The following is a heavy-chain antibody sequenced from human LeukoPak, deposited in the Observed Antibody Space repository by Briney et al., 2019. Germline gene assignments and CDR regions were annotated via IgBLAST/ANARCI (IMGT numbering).Heavy chain of an antibody. J-gene: IGHJ4*02. D-gene: IGHD3-22*01. CDR2: ISYDGSNK. V-gene: IGHV3-30-3*01. Sequence: GGSLRLSCAASGFTFSSYAMSWVRQAPGKGLEWVAVISYDGSNKYYADSVKGRFTISRDNSKNTLYLQMNSLRAEDTAVYYCAREAPDALTDSSGPNFDYWGQGTLVTVSS. CDR1: GFTFSSYA. CDR3: AREAPDALTDSSGPNFDY.